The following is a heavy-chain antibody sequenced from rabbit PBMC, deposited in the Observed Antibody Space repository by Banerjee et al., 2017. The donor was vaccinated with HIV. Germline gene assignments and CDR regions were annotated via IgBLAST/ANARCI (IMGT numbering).Heavy chain of an antibody. Sequence: QEQLVESGGGLVQPGGSLKLSCKASGFDFSTYGVNWVRQAPGKGLEWIGCINTGQGNADYANWVNGRFTISSDNAQNTVDLQMNSLTAADTATYFCARERIAGVFGYGYPLWGPGTLVTVS. CDR2: INTGQGNA. CDR1: GFDFSTYG. CDR3: ARERIAGVFGYGYPL. J-gene: IGHJ4*01. V-gene: IGHV1S47*01. D-gene: IGHD6-1*01.